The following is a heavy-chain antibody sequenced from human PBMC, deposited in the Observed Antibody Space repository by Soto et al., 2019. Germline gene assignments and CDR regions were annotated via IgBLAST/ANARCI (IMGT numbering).Heavy chain of an antibody. D-gene: IGHD2-15*01. V-gene: IGHV4-39*01. Sequence: SETLSLTCTVSGGSISSSSYYWGWIRQPPGKGLEWIGSIYYSGSTYYKPSLKSQVTISVDTSKKQISLKLSSITAADTAVYYCARHTPAISISDHWGQGTLVTVSS. J-gene: IGHJ4*02. CDR1: GGSISSSSYY. CDR3: ARHTPAISISDH. CDR2: IYYSGST.